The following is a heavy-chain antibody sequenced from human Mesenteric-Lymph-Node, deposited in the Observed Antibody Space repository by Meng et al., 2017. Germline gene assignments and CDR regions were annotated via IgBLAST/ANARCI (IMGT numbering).Heavy chain of an antibody. CDR1: GGSFSTYT. V-gene: IGHV1-18*01. J-gene: IGHJ4*02. CDR3: AHILRLGELSDRTGFDY. CDR2: ISAYNGNT. D-gene: IGHD3-16*02. Sequence: QVQLVQSVAEVKKPGSSVKVACKTSGGSFSTYTISWVRQAPGQGLEWMGWISAYNGNTNYAQKLQGRVTMTTDTSASTAYMELRSLRSDDTAVYYCAHILRLGELSDRTGFDYWGQGTLVTVSS.